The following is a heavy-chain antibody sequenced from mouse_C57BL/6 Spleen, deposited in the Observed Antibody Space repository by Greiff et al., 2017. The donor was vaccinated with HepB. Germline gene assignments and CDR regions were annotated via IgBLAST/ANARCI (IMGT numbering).Heavy chain of an antibody. D-gene: IGHD2-4*01. CDR2: ISDGGSYT. CDR3: ARGYDYDEGFAY. CDR1: GFTFSSYA. V-gene: IGHV5-4*03. Sequence: EVKLMESGGGLVKPGGSLKLSCAASGFTFSSYAMSWVRQTPEKRLEWVATISDGGSYTYYPDNVKGRFTISRDNAKNNLYLQMSHLKSEDTAMYYCARGYDYDEGFAYWGQGTLVTVSA. J-gene: IGHJ3*01.